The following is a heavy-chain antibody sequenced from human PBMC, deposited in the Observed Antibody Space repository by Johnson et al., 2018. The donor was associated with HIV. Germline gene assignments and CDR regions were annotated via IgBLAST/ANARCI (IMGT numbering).Heavy chain of an antibody. CDR2: IGTAGDT. V-gene: IGHV3-13*01. Sequence: VQLVESGGGLIKPGGSLRLSCAASGFTFSSYDMHWVRQATGKGLEWVSAIGTAGDTYYPGSVKGRFTISRENAKNSLYLQMNSLRAGETAVYYCARAGVGAGAFDIWGQGTMVTVSS. CDR1: GFTFSSYD. CDR3: ARAGVGAGAFDI. D-gene: IGHD3-16*01. J-gene: IGHJ3*02.